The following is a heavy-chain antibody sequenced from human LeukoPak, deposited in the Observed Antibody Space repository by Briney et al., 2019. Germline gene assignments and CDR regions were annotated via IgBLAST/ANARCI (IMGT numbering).Heavy chain of an antibody. CDR1: GGSISSSSYY. J-gene: IGHJ4*02. CDR3: ARRDCSSTTCYAGSYYFDY. V-gene: IGHV4-39*01. Sequence: SETLSLTCSVSGGSISSSSYYWSWIRQPPGKGLEWIGSIYYSGSAYYNPSLKSRVTVSVDTSKNQFSLKLTSVTAADAAVYYCARRDCSSTTCYAGSYYFDYWGQGTLVTLSS. D-gene: IGHD2-2*01. CDR2: IYYSGSA.